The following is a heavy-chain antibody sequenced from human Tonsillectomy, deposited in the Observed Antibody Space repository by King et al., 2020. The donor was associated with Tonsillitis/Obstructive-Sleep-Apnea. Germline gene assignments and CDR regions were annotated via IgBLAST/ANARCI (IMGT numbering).Heavy chain of an antibody. D-gene: IGHD5-18*01. CDR1: VFSLSNYA. Sequence: VQLVESGGGLVQPGGSLRLSCSASVFSLSNYAMHWVRQAPGKGLEYVSGISSDGYTPHYADSVKGRFSVSRDNSRNTLSLQMNTLRSEDTAVYYCVKGGGLGTALTGADYWGQGTLVTVSS. CDR2: ISSDGYTP. CDR3: VKGGGLGTALTGADY. J-gene: IGHJ4*02. V-gene: IGHV3-64D*08.